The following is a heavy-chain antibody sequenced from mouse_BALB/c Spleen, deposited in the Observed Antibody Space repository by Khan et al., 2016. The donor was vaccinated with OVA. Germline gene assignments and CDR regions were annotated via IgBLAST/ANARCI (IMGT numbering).Heavy chain of an antibody. CDR2: ISSGGDYT. V-gene: IGHV5-6*01. CDR3: ADHLTGACAY. D-gene: IGHD4-1*01. J-gene: IGHJ3*01. Sequence: EVELVESGGDLVKPGGSLKLSCAASGFTFSSYSMSWVRQTPDKRLEWVASISSGGDYTYYPASVKGRFTISRDNAKNTLYLQMSDLKSEDTAMYDCADHLTGACAYWGQGTLVTVSA. CDR1: GFTFSSYS.